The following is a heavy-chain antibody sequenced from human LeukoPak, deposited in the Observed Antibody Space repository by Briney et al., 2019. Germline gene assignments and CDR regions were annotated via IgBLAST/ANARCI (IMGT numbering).Heavy chain of an antibody. V-gene: IGHV1-18*01. D-gene: IGHD1-20*01. CDR3: MRDFRGINNWNDRLDY. CDR2: ISAYNGKT. J-gene: IGHJ4*02. CDR1: GYSFVSYG. Sequence: ASVNVSCKASGYSFVSYGINWLRQAPGQGLEWMGWISAYNGKTDVAQKLRGRVTMTTDTSTSTAYMELRGLRSDDTAVYYCMRDFRGINNWNDRLDYWGQGTLLTVSS.